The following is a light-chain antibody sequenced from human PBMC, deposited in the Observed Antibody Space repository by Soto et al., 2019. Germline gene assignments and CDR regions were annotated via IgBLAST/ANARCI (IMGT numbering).Light chain of an antibody. J-gene: IGKJ5*01. Sequence: DIVMTQSPLSLPVTPGERASISCRSCQSLLHSNGYNYLDWYLQKPGQSPQLMIYLGSNRASGVPDRFSGSGSGTDCTLKISRVEAEDVGVFYCMQGTHWSITFRQGTRLEIK. CDR1: QSLLHSNGYNY. CDR3: MQGTHWSIT. V-gene: IGKV2-28*01. CDR2: LGS.